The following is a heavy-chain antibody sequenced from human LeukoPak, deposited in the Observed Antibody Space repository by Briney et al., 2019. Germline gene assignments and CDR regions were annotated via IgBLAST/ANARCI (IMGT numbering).Heavy chain of an antibody. CDR1: GGSFSGYY. D-gene: IGHD1-20*01. Sequence: NSSETLSLTCAVYGGSFSGYYWSWTRRPPGKGLEWIGEINHSGSTNYNPSLKSRVTASVDTSKNQFSLKLSSVTAADTAVHYCARGPNWTGMNVWGQGTTVTVSS. V-gene: IGHV4-34*01. CDR3: ARGPNWTGMNV. CDR2: INHSGST. J-gene: IGHJ6*02.